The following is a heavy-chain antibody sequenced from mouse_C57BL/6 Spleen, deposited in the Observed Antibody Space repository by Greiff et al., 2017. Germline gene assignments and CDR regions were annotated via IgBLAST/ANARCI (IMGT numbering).Heavy chain of an antibody. V-gene: IGHV5-17*01. CDR1: GFTCSDYG. CDR3: AREGYYAMDY. J-gene: IGHJ4*01. CDR2: ISSGSSTI. Sequence: EVKLQESGGGLVKPGGSLKLSCAASGFTCSDYGMHWVRQAPEKGLEWVAYISSGSSTIYYADTVKGRFTISRDNAKNTLFLQMTSLRSEDTAMYYCAREGYYAMDYWGQGTSVTVSS.